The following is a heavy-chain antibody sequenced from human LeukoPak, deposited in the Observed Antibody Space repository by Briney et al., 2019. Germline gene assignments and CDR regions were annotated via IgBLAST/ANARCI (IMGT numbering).Heavy chain of an antibody. CDR2: LSSGGST. CDR3: ARGYIGNSGRYYYYYMDV. D-gene: IGHD1-26*01. J-gene: IGHJ6*03. Sequence: PSETLSLTCAVSDYSTSSGYHGGWIRQPPEKGLEWIGSLSSGGSTYYSPSLTGRATPQVDSHKHEFSLNLSSVNAADTAVYYCARGYIGNSGRYYYYYMDVWGKGTTVTVSS. CDR1: DYSTSSGYH. V-gene: IGHV4-38-2*01.